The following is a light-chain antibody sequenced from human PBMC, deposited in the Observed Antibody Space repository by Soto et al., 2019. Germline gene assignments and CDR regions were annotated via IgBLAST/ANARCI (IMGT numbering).Light chain of an antibody. Sequence: QSALTQPPSASGSPGQSVTISCTGTSSYVGAYNHVCWYQQHPGKAPKLIIYDVSRRPSGVPDRFSGSKSGSTASLTVSGLQAEDEADYYCTSYAGSDNVVFGGGTKLTVL. J-gene: IGLJ2*01. V-gene: IGLV2-8*01. CDR1: SSYVGAYNH. CDR3: TSYAGSDNVV. CDR2: DVS.